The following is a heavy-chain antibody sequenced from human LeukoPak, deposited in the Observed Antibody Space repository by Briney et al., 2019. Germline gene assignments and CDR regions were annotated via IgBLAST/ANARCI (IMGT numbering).Heavy chain of an antibody. CDR2: FYYSGST. CDR1: GGSISSSSYY. J-gene: IGHJ5*02. CDR3: ARHPGGFDP. D-gene: IGHD1-26*01. V-gene: IGHV4-39*01. Sequence: SETLSLTCTVSGGSISSSSYYWGWIRQPPGKGLEWIGSFYYSGSTYYNPSLKSRVTISVDTSKNQFSLKLSSVTAADTAVYYCARHPGGFDPWGQGTLVTVSS.